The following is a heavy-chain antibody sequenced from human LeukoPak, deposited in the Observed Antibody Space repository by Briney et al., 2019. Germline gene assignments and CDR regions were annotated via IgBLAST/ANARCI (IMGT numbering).Heavy chain of an antibody. D-gene: IGHD1-26*01. CDR3: ARDLDRENSGSSDY. J-gene: IGHJ4*02. CDR2: ISSSSSYI. Sequence: PGGSLRLSCAASGFTFSSYSMNWVRQAPGKGLEWVSSISSSSSYIYYADSVKGRFTISRDNAKNSLYLQMNSLRAEDTAVYYCARDLDRENSGSSDYWGQGTLVTVSS. V-gene: IGHV3-21*01. CDR1: GFTFSSYS.